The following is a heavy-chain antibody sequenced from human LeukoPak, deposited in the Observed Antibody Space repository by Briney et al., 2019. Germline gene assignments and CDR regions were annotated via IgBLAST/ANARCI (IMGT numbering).Heavy chain of an antibody. CDR1: GFTVSSNY. D-gene: IGHD3-16*01. V-gene: IGHV3-66*04. CDR3: ARQVDGGKPFDY. CDR2: IYSGGTT. Sequence: GGSLRLSCAASGFTVSSNYMSWVRQAPGKGLEWVSVIYSGGTTNYADSVKGRFTISRDNSKNTVYLQMNSLRAEDTSVYYCARQVDGGKPFDYWGQGTLVTVSS. J-gene: IGHJ4*02.